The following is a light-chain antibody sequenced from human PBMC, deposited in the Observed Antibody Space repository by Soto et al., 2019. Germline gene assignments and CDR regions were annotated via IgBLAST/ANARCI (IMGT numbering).Light chain of an antibody. V-gene: IGLV2-14*01. CDR2: DVS. J-gene: IGLJ1*01. Sequence: QSVLTQPASVSGSPGQSITISCTGTSSVVGGYNYVSWYQQHPGKAPKLMIYDVSNRPSGVSNRFSGSKSGNTASLTISGLQAEDEADYYCSSYTSSSPYVFGTGTKGHRP. CDR3: SSYTSSSPYV. CDR1: SSVVGGYNY.